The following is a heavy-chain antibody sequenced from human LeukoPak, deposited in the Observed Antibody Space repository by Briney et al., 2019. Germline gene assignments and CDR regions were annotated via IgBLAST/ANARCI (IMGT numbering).Heavy chain of an antibody. D-gene: IGHD3-22*01. CDR2: INHSGST. V-gene: IGHV4-34*01. CDR1: GGSISSYY. CDR3: ARGRSDYYDSSGYSSPMYYFDY. Sequence: ETLSLTCTVSGGSISSYYWSWIRQPPGKGLEWIGEINHSGSTNYNPSLKSRVTISVDTSKNQFSLKLSSVTAADTAVYYCARGRSDYYDSSGYSSPMYYFDYWGQGTLVTVSS. J-gene: IGHJ4*02.